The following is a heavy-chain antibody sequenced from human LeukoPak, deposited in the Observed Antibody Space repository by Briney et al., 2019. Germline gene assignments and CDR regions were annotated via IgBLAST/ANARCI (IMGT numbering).Heavy chain of an antibody. CDR1: GFTFSSYG. Sequence: GGSLRLSCAASGFTFSSYGMHWVRQAPGKGLEWAAFIRYDGSNKYYADSVKGRFTISRDNSKNTLYLQMNSLRAADTAVYYCAKDPTHYRVWDDYDSTVLSYWGQGTLVAVSS. CDR3: AKDPTHYRVWDDYDSTVLSY. D-gene: IGHD3-22*01. J-gene: IGHJ4*02. CDR2: IRYDGSNK. V-gene: IGHV3-30*02.